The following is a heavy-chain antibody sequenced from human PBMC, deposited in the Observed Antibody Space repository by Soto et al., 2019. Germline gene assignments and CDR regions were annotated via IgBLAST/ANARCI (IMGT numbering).Heavy chain of an antibody. CDR1: GYSISSSNW. CDR2: IYYSGTT. V-gene: IGHV4-28*01. Sequence: QVQLQESGPGLVKPSDTLSLTCAVSGYSISSSNWWGWIRQPPGKGLEWIGYIYYSGTTYYNPSLKSGVTMSVDTSKNQFSLNLTSVTAVDTAVYYCARREIQGPIDYWGQGTLVTVSS. D-gene: IGHD1-26*01. J-gene: IGHJ4*02. CDR3: ARREIQGPIDY.